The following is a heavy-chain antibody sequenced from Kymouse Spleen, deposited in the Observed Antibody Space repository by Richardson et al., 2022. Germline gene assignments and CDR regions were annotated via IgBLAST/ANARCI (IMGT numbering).Heavy chain of an antibody. CDR3: ASSGITGTTDFDY. V-gene: IGHV4-34*01. CDR2: INHSGST. Sequence: QVQLQQWGAGLLKPSETLSLTCAVYGGSFSGYYWSWIRQPPGKGLEWIGEINHSGSTNYNPSLKSRVTISVDTSKNQFSLKLSSVTAADTAVYYCASSGITGTTDFDYWGQGTLVTVSS. J-gene: IGHJ4*02. D-gene: IGHD1-7*01. CDR1: GGSFSGYY.